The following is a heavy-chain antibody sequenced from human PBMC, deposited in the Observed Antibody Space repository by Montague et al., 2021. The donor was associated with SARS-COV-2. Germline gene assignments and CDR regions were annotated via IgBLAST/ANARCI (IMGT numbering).Heavy chain of an antibody. D-gene: IGHD1-1*01. Sequence: CAISGDSVSSNSATWNWVRQPPSRGLEWLGRTYYRSKWYNGYAVXXRCRVTINPDTSKNQFSLQLNSVTPEDTAIYYCTSGREGNYNVMDVWGQGTTVTVSS. CDR1: GDSVSSNSAT. V-gene: IGHV6-1*01. J-gene: IGHJ6*02. CDR2: TYYRSKWYN. CDR3: TSGREGNYNVMDV.